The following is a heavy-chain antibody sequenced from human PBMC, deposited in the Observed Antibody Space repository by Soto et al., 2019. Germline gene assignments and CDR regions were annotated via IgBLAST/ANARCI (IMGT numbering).Heavy chain of an antibody. Sequence: SETLSLTCTISGGSIGPYSWTWIRQSPGKGLEWIGYVSHSGRTFYTPSLKSRLTMSLDTSRSQFSLRLKSVSAADTAVYYCARLLGGYDDYGGWSAPWGQGTLVTVSS. CDR3: ARLLGGYDDYGGWSAP. CDR2: VSHSGRT. D-gene: IGHD4-17*01. V-gene: IGHV4-59*01. J-gene: IGHJ5*02. CDR1: GGSIGPYS.